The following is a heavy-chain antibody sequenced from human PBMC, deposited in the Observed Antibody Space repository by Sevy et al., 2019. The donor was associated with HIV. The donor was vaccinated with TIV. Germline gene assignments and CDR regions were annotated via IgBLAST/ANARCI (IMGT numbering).Heavy chain of an antibody. Sequence: GGSLRLSCAASGFTFDDYGMHWVRQAPGKGLEWVSLISWDGGSTYYADSVKGRFTISRDNSKNSLYLQMNSLRAEDTALYYCAKEAHGSGSYVYYGMDVWGQGTTVTVSS. CDR2: ISWDGGST. CDR3: AKEAHGSGSYVYYGMDV. V-gene: IGHV3-43D*03. CDR1: GFTFDDYG. D-gene: IGHD3-10*01. J-gene: IGHJ6*02.